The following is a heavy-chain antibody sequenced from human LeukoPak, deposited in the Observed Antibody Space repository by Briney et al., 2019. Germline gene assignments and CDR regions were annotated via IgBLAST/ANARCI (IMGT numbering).Heavy chain of an antibody. V-gene: IGHV3-72*01. J-gene: IGHJ3*02. CDR2: HRDKAKSYTT. CDR3: TRPSYYDSRGYSTNGFDI. CDR1: GFTVSDHY. Sequence: GGSLRLSCVASGFTVSDHYIDWVRQAPGNGLEWVGRHRDKAKSYTTDYATSVRGRFTISRDDSKNSLYLQMYSLKTEDTAVYFCTRPSYYDSRGYSTNGFDIWGQGTMVTVSS. D-gene: IGHD3-22*01.